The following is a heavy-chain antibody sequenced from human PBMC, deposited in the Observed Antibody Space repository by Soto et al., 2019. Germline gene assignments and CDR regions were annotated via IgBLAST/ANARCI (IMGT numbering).Heavy chain of an antibody. CDR1: GGTFSSYA. CDR2: IIPIFGTA. J-gene: IGHJ3*02. Sequence: GASVEVSWKASGGTFSSYAISWVRQAPGQGVEWMGGIIPIFGTANYAQKFQGRVTITADESTSTAYMELSSLRSEDTAVYYCARETHTKLEWLLYTDLDDAFDIWGQGTMVTVSS. V-gene: IGHV1-69*13. D-gene: IGHD3-9*01. CDR3: ARETHTKLEWLLYTDLDDAFDI.